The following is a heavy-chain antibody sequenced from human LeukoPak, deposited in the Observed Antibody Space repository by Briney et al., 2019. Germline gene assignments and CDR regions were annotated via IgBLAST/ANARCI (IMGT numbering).Heavy chain of an antibody. CDR2: ISGSVGST. CDR1: GFIFSTYS. CDR3: AKAGSYWDFDY. D-gene: IGHD1-26*01. Sequence: GGSLRLSCAASGFIFSTYSMNWVRQAPGKGLEWVSAISGSVGSTYFADSVKGRFTISRDSSKNTLYLQMNSLRVEDTAVYYCAKAGSYWDFDYWGQGTLVIVSS. J-gene: IGHJ4*02. V-gene: IGHV3-23*01.